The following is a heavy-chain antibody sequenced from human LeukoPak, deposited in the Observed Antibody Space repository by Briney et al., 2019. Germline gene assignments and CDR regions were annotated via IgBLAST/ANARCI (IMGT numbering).Heavy chain of an antibody. V-gene: IGHV3-7*01. CDR1: GFTVSSYW. J-gene: IGHJ4*02. CDR2: IKPDGSEK. Sequence: PGGSLRLSCAASGFTVSSYWMSWVRQAPGKGLEWVATIKPDGSEKYYVDSVKGRFTFSRDNAKNSLYLQMNSLRAEDTAVYYCARDVLDYWGKGTLVTVSS. CDR3: ARDVLDY. D-gene: IGHD3-10*02.